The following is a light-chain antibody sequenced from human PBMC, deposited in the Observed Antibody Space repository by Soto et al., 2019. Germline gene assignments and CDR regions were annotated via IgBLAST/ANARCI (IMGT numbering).Light chain of an antibody. V-gene: IGLV2-14*01. J-gene: IGLJ1*01. CDR1: SSDVGGYNY. CDR2: EVT. CDR3: RSYPSSSTLYV. Sequence: QSVLTQPRSVSGSPGQSVTISCTGTSSDVGGYNYVSWYQQHPGKAPKLMIYEVTNRPSGVSIRFSGSKSGNTASLTISGLQAEDEADYSCRSYPSSSTLYVFGNGNKVPVL.